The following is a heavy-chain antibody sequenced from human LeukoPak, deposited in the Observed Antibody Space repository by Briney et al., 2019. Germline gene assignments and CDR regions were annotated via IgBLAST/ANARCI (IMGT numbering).Heavy chain of an antibody. CDR2: VSGSGAHT. D-gene: IGHD1-26*01. J-gene: IGHJ6*03. V-gene: IGHV3-23*01. CDR1: GFTFSSYA. CDR3: YFLDV. Sequence: GGSLRLSCAASGFTFSSYAMTWVRQAPGKGLQWVSAVSGSGAHTYYADSVKGRFTISRDNSRDTLYLQMNSLICAKDGGTYPYFLDVWGKGTTVIVSS.